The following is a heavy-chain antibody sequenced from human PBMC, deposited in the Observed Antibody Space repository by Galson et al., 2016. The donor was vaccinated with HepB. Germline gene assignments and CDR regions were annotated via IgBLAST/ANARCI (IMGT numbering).Heavy chain of an antibody. D-gene: IGHD3-10*01. Sequence: TLSLTCTVSGGSITSAGYYWNWIRQHPGKGLEWIGYIYYGGTPQFNPSLRSRLSISVDASKNQLSLRLSSVTAADTAVYYCASSGQTYYFYGLAVWGPGTTVPVSS. J-gene: IGHJ6*02. CDR2: IYYGGTP. CDR1: GGSITSAGYY. CDR3: ASSGQTYYFYGLAV. V-gene: IGHV4-31*03.